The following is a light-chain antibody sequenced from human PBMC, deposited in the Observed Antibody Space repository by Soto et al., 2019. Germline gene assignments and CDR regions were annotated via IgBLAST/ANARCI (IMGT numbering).Light chain of an antibody. J-gene: IGKJ2*01. CDR3: QQYTAFPYT. V-gene: IGKV1-5*01. Sequence: DIQMTQSPSTLSASVGDRVTITCRASQSVSNWLACYQQRPGKAPNLLIYDASRLQSGVPSRFSGSGSGTEFTLTISGLRPDDFATYYCQQYTAFPYTFGQGTKLEIK. CDR1: QSVSNW. CDR2: DAS.